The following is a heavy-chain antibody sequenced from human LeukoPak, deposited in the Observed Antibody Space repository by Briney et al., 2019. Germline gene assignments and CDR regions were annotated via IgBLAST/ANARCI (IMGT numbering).Heavy chain of an antibody. CDR3: ARVTTRGRWLLIGGIYYFDY. J-gene: IGHJ4*02. CDR1: GGSISSSSYY. Sequence: PSETLSLTCTVSGGSISSSSYYWGWIRQPPGKGLEWIGEINHSGSTNYNPSLKSRVTISVDTSKNQFSLKLSSVTAADTAVYYCARVTTRGRWLLIGGIYYFDYWGQGTLVTVSS. V-gene: IGHV4-39*07. D-gene: IGHD5-24*01. CDR2: INHSGST.